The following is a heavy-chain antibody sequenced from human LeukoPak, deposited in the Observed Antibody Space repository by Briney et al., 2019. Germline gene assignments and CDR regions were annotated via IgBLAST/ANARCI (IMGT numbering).Heavy chain of an antibody. CDR3: ARSRDILTGCLDY. Sequence: PGGSLRLSCAVSGFTFSSYSMNWVRQAPGKGLEWVSSISSSSSYIYYADSVKGRFTISRDNAKNSLYLQMNSLRAEDTAVYYCARSRDILTGCLDYWGQGTLVTVSS. CDR2: ISSSSSYI. D-gene: IGHD3-9*01. J-gene: IGHJ4*02. CDR1: GFTFSSYS. V-gene: IGHV3-21*01.